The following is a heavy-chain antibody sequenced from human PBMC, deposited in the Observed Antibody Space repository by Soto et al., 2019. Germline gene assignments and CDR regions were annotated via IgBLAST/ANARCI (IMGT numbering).Heavy chain of an antibody. CDR1: GVTFNNYA. J-gene: IGHJ4*02. D-gene: IGHD6-25*01. CDR2: ISGTGGST. CDR3: AKDRLGGNFDY. V-gene: IGHV3-23*01. Sequence: EVQLLDSGGGLVQPGGSLRLSCAASGVTFNNYAMNWVRQAPGKGLEWVATISGTGGSTYDANSVKGRCTISRYKSKNPLYLQMNDLRDEDTAVYYCAKDRLGGNFDYWGQGTQVTVSS.